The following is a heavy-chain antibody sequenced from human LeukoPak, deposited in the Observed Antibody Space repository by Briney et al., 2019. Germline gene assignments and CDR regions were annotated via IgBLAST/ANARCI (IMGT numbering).Heavy chain of an antibody. CDR2: ISSSGNTI. V-gene: IGHV3-48*03. J-gene: IGHJ4*02. D-gene: IGHD2-15*01. CDR3: ARDPGRSGGSCYSDY. CDR1: GFTFSNFE. Sequence: GGSLRLSCAASGFTFSNFEMNWVRQAPGKGLEWVSYISSSGNTIYYADSVKGRFTISRDNAKNSLYLQMNSLRAEDTAVYYCARDPGRSGGSCYSDYWGQGTLVTVSS.